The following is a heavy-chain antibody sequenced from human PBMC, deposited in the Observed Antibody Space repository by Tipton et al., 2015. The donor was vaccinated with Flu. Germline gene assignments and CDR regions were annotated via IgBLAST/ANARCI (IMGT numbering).Heavy chain of an antibody. CDR2: IYHSGTT. D-gene: IGHD3-10*02. Sequence: LRLSCSVSGYSIRSAYYWGWVRRPPGKGLEWIGTIYHSGTTYYNPSLKSRLTISVDTSKNQFSLRLSSVTAADTAVYYRARHTGDSVRGVIDYWGQGTLVTVSS. V-gene: IGHV4-38-2*01. CDR3: ARHTGDSVRGVIDY. CDR1: GYSIRSAYY. J-gene: IGHJ4*02.